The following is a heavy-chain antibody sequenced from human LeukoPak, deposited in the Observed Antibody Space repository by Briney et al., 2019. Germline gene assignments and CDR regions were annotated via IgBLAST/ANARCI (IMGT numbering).Heavy chain of an antibody. J-gene: IGHJ6*02. D-gene: IGHD3-16*01. CDR3: ARVRGGRSWYYYGMDV. Sequence: PGGSLRLSCAASGFTFSSYGMHWVRQAPGKGLEWVAAISHEGTHIYYADSVKGRFTISRDNSEDRLYLQMNSLRPEDTAMYYCARVRGGRSWYYYGMDVWGRGTTVTVSS. CDR1: GFTFSSYG. V-gene: IGHV3-30*13. CDR2: ISHEGTHI.